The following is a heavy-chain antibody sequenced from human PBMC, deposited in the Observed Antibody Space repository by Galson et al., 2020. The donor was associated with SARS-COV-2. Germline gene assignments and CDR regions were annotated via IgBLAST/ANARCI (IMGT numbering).Heavy chain of an antibody. CDR2: INHSGPP. V-gene: IGHV4-34*01. CDR1: GGSFSGYY. D-gene: IGHD6-13*01. Sequence: SQASETLSLTCAAYGGSFSGYYWSWLRQPPGKGLEWIGEINHSGPPNYNPSLKSRVTISVDTSKNQFSLKLSSVTAADTAVYYCARGPSPVSSWFIRVGAFDIWGQGTMVTVSS. J-gene: IGHJ3*02. CDR3: ARGPSPVSSWFIRVGAFDI.